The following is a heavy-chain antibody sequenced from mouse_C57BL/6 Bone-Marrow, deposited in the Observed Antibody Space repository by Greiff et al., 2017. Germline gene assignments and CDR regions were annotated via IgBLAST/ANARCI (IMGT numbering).Heavy chain of an antibody. D-gene: IGHD3-2*02. J-gene: IGHJ3*01. CDR3: ARERLGREWFAY. V-gene: IGHV1-64*01. Sequence: QVQLQQPGAELVKPGASVKLSCKAPGYTFTSYWMHWVKQRPGQGLEWIGMIHPNSGSTNYNEKFKSKATLTVDKSSSTAYRQLSSLTSEDSAVYYCARERLGREWFAYWGQGTLVTVSA. CDR1: GYTFTSYW. CDR2: IHPNSGST.